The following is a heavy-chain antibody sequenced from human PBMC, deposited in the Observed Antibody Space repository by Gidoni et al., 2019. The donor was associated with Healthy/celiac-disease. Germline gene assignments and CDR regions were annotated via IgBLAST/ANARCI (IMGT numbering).Heavy chain of an antibody. CDR3: ARDLSTVTTTGPFDY. CDR1: GYTFTSYS. D-gene: IGHD4-4*01. V-gene: IGHV1-3*01. CDR2: INAGNGNT. J-gene: IGHJ4*02. Sequence: QVQLVQSGAEVKKPGASVKVSCKASGYTFTSYSMNGVRQAPGQGREWMGWINAGNGNTKYSQKCQGRVTSTRDTSASTDYMELSSLRSEDTAVYYCARDLSTVTTTGPFDYWSQGTLVTVSS.